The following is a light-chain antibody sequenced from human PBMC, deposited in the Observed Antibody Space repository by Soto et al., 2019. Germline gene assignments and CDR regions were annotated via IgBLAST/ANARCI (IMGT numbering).Light chain of an antibody. CDR1: SSDIGAYNY. CDR3: SSYTGSSTLVI. CDR2: EVT. J-gene: IGLJ2*01. Sequence: QSVLTQPASVSGSPGQSITISCTGTSSDIGAYNYVSWYQQIPDKAPKLIIYEVTNRPSGISNRFSASKSGNTASLTISGLQAEDEADYYCSSYTGSSTLVIFGGGTKVPVL. V-gene: IGLV2-14*01.